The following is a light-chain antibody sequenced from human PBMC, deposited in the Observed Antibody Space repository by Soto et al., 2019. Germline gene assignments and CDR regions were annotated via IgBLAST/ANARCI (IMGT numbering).Light chain of an antibody. CDR1: QSIRTK. Sequence: EIVLTQSPATLSVSAGGTVTLSCRASQSIRTKVAWYQQIPGQAPRLLVYGASTRATGVPSRFSGSGSGIEFTLTISSLQSEDSAFYYCQQYFNWSLTLTFGPGTNVQIK. CDR2: GAS. V-gene: IGKV3-15*01. J-gene: IGKJ3*01. CDR3: QQYFNWSLTLT.